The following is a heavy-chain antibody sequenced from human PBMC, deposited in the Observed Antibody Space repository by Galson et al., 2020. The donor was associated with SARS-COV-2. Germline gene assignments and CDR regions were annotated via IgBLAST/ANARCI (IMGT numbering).Heavy chain of an antibody. Sequence: FIFSDYAMHWVRQAPRKGLEYVSALSSNGGTSFYRDSLNGRFTMSRDNSKNTFYLQMTSLTVEDTALYYCLAYSSTRDTYWGQGTLVTVSS. V-gene: IGHV3-64D*09. CDR3: LAYSSTRDTY. CDR1: FIFSDYA. J-gene: IGHJ4*02. CDR2: LSSNGGTS. D-gene: IGHD6-19*01.